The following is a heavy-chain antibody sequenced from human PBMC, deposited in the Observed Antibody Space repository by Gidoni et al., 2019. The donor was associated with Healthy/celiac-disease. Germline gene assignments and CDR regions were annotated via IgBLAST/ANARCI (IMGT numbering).Heavy chain of an antibody. V-gene: IGHV3-48*02. CDR1: GFTFSSDS. D-gene: IGHD2-2*02. J-gene: IGHJ6*02. Sequence: GFTFSSDSMNWVRQAPGKGLEWVSCISSSSSTIYYADSVKGRFTSSRDNAKNSLYLQMNSLRDEDTAVYYCARDEVVVVPAAIARRDYYYGMDVWGQGTTVTVSS. CDR3: ARDEVVVVPAAIARRDYYYGMDV. CDR2: ISSSSSTI.